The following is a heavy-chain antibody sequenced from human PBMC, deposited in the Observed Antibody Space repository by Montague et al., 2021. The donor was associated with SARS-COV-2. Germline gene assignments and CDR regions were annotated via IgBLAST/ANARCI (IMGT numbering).Heavy chain of an antibody. CDR3: ARHSRRISSSWSEGYFDY. J-gene: IGHJ4*02. Sequence: SETLSLTCTVSGGSISSYYWSWIRQPPGKGLEWIGYIYYCGSTNYNSSLKSRVTISVDTSKNQFSLKLSSVTAADTAVYYCARHSRRISSSWSEGYFDYWGQGTRVTVSS. CDR2: IYYCGST. D-gene: IGHD6-13*01. CDR1: GGSISSYY. V-gene: IGHV4-59*08.